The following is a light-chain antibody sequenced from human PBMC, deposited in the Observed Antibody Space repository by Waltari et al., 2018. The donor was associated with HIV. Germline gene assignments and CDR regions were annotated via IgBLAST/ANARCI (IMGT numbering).Light chain of an antibody. CDR1: SNIGAGYD. V-gene: IGLV1-40*01. CDR3: QSYDNNLSVWM. Sequence: SNIGAGYDVHWYQQRPGKAPKLLIYDSRDRPSGVRDRFSGSKSGTSASLAITGLQAEDEADYYCQSYDNNLSVWMFGGGTKLTVL. J-gene: IGLJ3*02. CDR2: DSR.